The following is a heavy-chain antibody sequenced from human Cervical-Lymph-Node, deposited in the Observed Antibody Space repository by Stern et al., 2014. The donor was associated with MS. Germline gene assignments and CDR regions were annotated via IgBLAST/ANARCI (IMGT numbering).Heavy chain of an antibody. V-gene: IGHV4-30-2*01. CDR2: IYHSGIP. CDR3: ARDSSGFQGYFDY. D-gene: IGHD3-22*01. Sequence: QLQESGAGLVKPSQTLSLTCAVSGDSISSGGYSWSWIRQPPGKGLEWIGYIYHSGIPYYNPSLKSRVTISLDRSNNQFSLKLTSVTAADTAMYYCARDSSGFQGYFDYWGQGTLVTVSS. J-gene: IGHJ4*02. CDR1: GDSISSGGYS.